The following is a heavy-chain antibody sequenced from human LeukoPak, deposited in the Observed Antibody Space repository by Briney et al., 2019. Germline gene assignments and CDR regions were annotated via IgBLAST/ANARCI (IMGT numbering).Heavy chain of an antibody. CDR2: TYYRSKWYY. J-gene: IGHJ6*02. Sequence: SQTLSLTCAISGDSVSSISVAWNWIRQSPSRGLEWLGRTYYRSKWYYEYAISVKSRINISPDTSKDQFSLQLTSVTPEDTAVYYCSLARSEYHYGMDVWGQGTTVTVSS. CDR3: SLARSEYHYGMDV. CDR1: GDSVSSISVA. V-gene: IGHV6-1*01.